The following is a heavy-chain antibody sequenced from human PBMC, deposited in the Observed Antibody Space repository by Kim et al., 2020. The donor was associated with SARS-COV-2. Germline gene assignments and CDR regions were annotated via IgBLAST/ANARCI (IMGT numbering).Heavy chain of an antibody. V-gene: IGHV1-69*13. CDR1: GGTFSSYA. D-gene: IGHD4-17*01. CDR3: ARDPQYGDLSGINYGMDV. CDR2: IIPIFGTA. J-gene: IGHJ6*02. Sequence: SVKVSCKASGGTFSSYAISWVRQAPGQGLEWMGGIIPIFGTANYAQKFQGRVTITADESTSTAYMELSSLRSEDTAVYYCARDPQYGDLSGINYGMDVWGQGTTVTVSS.